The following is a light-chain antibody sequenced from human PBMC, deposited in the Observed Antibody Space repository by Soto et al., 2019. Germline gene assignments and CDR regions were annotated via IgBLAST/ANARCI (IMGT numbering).Light chain of an antibody. Sequence: DIQMTQSPSSLSASVGNRVTITCQASQDISDYLNWYQQKPGKAPRLLIYDASNLARGVTSRFSGSGSGTDFTFTISSLQPEEIATYYCQQYDNVPHYTFGQGTKVEIK. CDR2: DAS. V-gene: IGKV1-33*01. CDR1: QDISDY. J-gene: IGKJ2*01. CDR3: QQYDNVPHYT.